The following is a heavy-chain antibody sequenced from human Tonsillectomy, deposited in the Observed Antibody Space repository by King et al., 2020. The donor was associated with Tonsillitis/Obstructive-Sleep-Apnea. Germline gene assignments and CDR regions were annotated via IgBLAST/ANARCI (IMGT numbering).Heavy chain of an antibody. J-gene: IGHJ4*02. CDR1: GGSISSGGYY. CDR2: IYYSGST. D-gene: IGHD6-6*01. Sequence: VQLQESGPGLVKPSQTLSLTCTVSGGSISSGGYYWSWIRQHPGKGLEWIGYIYYSGSTYYNPSLKSRVTISVDTSKNQFSLKLSSVTAADTAVYYCARDGHESSSPCSFDYWGQGTLVTVSS. V-gene: IGHV4-31*03. CDR3: ARDGHESSSPCSFDY.